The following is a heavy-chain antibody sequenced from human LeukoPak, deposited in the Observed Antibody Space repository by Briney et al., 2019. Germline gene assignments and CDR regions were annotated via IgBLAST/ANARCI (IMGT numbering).Heavy chain of an antibody. D-gene: IGHD4-17*01. CDR1: GFTFSSYA. V-gene: IGHV3-30*01. CDR3: ARGPTENGDYLYYFDY. CDR2: ISYDGSNK. Sequence: PGGSLRLSCAASGFTFSSYAMHWVRQAPGKGLEWVAVISYDGSNKYYADSVKGRFTISRGNSKNTLYLQMNSLRAEDTAVYYCARGPTENGDYLYYFDYWGQGTLVTVSS. J-gene: IGHJ4*02.